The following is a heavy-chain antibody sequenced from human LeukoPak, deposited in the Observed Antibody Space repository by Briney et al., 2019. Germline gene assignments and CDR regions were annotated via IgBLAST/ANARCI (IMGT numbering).Heavy chain of an antibody. J-gene: IGHJ3*01. CDR3: ARVNRITMIVGP. D-gene: IGHD3-22*01. CDR2: INPNSGGT. Sequence: ASVKVSCKASGYTFTGYYMHWVRQAPGQGLEWMGWINPNSGGTNYAQKFQGRVTMTRDTSISTAYMELSRLRSDDTAAYYCARVNRITMIVGPWGQGTMVTVSS. CDR1: GYTFTGYY. V-gene: IGHV1-2*02.